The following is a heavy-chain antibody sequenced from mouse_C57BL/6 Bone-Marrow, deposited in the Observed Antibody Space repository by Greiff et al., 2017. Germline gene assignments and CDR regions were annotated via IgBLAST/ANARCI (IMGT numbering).Heavy chain of an antibody. CDR3: ARERSRYFDV. CDR2: IYPGDGDT. Sequence: VQLQQSGPELVKPGASVKISCKASGYAFSSSWMNWVKQRPGKGLEWIGRIYPGDGDTNYNGKFKGKATLTADKSSSTAYMQLSSLTSEDSAVYCCARERSRYFDVWGTGTTVTVSS. J-gene: IGHJ1*03. CDR1: GYAFSSSW. V-gene: IGHV1-82*01.